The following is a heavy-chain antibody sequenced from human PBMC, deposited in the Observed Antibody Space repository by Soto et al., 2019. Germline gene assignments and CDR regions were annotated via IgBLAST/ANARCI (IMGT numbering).Heavy chain of an antibody. CDR3: ARSLGSGSYRYYYYYGMDV. J-gene: IGHJ6*02. D-gene: IGHD3-10*01. CDR1: GNSFTSYC. Sequence: PGGSLKTSFKGSGNSFTSYCIGWVRQIPGKGLEWMGIIYPGDSDTRYSPSFQGQVTISADKSISTAYLQWSSLKASDTAMYYCARSLGSGSYRYYYYYGMDVWGQGTTVTVSS. CDR2: IYPGDSDT. V-gene: IGHV5-51*01.